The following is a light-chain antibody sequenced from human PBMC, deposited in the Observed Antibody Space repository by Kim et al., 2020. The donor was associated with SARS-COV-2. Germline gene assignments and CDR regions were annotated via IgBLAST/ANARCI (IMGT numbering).Light chain of an antibody. CDR1: SSDVGGYNY. V-gene: IGLV2-8*01. J-gene: IGLJ3*02. CDR3: SSYAGSNNWV. CDR2: EVN. Sequence: GQSVTISCTGTSSDVGGYNYVSWFQHHPGKAPTLMIYEVNKRPSGVPDRFSGSKSGNTASLTVSGLQAEDETAYYCSSYAGSNNWVFGGGTQLTVL.